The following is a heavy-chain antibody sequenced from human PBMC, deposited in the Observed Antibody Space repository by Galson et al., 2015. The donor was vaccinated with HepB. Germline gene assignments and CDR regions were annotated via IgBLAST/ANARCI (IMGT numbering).Heavy chain of an antibody. Sequence: SLRLSCAASGFTFSGYWMGWVRQAPGKGLEWVANIKQDGSEKYYVDSVKGRFTISRDNAKNSLYLQMNSLRAEDTAVYYCARGESYIGYWGQGTLVTVSS. CDR1: GFTFSGYW. V-gene: IGHV3-7*03. J-gene: IGHJ4*02. CDR3: ARGESYIGY. CDR2: IKQDGSEK. D-gene: IGHD1-26*01.